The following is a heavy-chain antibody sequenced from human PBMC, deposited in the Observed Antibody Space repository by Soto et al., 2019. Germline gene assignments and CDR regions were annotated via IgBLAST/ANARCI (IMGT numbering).Heavy chain of an antibody. D-gene: IGHD6-6*01. Sequence: PGGSLRLSCVASGFTFSAYGMHWVRQAPGKGLDWVGVIWNDGTQQFYGDSVKGRFSISRDNAKNTLYLQMTSLRAEDTAVYFCSRGDRPDFDYWGQGTLVTVS. CDR1: GFTFSAYG. CDR2: IWNDGTQQ. CDR3: SRGDRPDFDY. J-gene: IGHJ4*02. V-gene: IGHV3-33*01.